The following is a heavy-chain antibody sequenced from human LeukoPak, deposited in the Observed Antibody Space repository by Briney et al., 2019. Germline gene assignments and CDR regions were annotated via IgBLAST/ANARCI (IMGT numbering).Heavy chain of an antibody. V-gene: IGHV1-8*01. J-gene: IGHJ4*02. CDR1: GYTFTSYD. CDR3: ARGGPGAAYFDY. D-gene: IGHD1-26*01. CDR2: MNPNSGNT. Sequence: ASVKVSCKASGYTFTSYDINWVRQATGQGLEWMGWMNPNSGNTGYAQKFQGRVTVTRNTSISTAYMELSSLRSEDTAVYYCARGGPGAAYFDYWGQGTLVTVSS.